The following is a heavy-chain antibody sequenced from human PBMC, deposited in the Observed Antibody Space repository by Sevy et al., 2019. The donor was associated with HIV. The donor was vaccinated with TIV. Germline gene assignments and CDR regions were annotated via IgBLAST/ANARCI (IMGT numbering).Heavy chain of an antibody. J-gene: IGHJ4*02. CDR2: ISGSGGTT. CDR3: EEIATAGRDY. CDR1: GFTFSSYV. D-gene: IGHD6-13*01. V-gene: IGHV3-23*01. Sequence: GGSLRLSCAASGFTFSSYVMSWVRQAPGKGLEWVSNISGSGGTTYYADSVKGRFTISRDNSKNTLDLQINSLRAEDTAVYDGEEIATAGRDYWGQGTLVTVSS.